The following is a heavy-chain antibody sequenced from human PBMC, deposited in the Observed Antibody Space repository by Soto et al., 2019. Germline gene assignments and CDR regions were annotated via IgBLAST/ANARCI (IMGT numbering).Heavy chain of an antibody. CDR1: GGTFSSYA. J-gene: IGHJ4*02. CDR2: IIPIFGTA. D-gene: IGHD3-10*01. Sequence: SVKVSCKASGGTFSSYAISWVRQAPGQGLEWMGGIIPIFGTANYAQKFQGRVTITADESTSTAYMELSSLRSEDTAVYYCARDLATMGSFDYWGQGTLVTVSS. V-gene: IGHV1-69*13. CDR3: ARDLATMGSFDY.